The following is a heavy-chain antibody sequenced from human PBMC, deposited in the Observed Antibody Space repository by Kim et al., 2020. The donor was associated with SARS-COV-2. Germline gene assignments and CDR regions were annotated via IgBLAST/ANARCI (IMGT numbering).Heavy chain of an antibody. CDR1: GDTSYG. CDR3: ARDRDPAKPDGMDV. Sequence: SVKVSCKTSGDTSYGFNWVRQAPGQGLEWMGAIIPMFETLNYAPKFHDRATITADESTKTVYLELSRLTSEDTAVYYCARDRDPAKPDGMDVWGQGTTVTVSS. J-gene: IGHJ6*02. CDR2: IIPMFETL. V-gene: IGHV1-69*13.